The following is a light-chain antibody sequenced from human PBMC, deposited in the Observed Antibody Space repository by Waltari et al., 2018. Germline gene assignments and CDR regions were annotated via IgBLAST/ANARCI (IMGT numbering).Light chain of an antibody. CDR2: EAS. CDR1: QDITNN. V-gene: IGKV1-33*01. J-gene: IGKJ4*01. CDR3: QHFENLPLT. Sequence: DIQMTQSPSSLSASVGDRVTISCQASQDITNNLNWDQQKPGQAPKLLIYEASTLHTGVPSRFRGRGYGTDFTLIISRLQPEDVATYYCQHFENLPLTFGGGTKVEIK.